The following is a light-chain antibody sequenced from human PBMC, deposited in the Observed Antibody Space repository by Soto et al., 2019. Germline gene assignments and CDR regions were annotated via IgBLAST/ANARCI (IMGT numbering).Light chain of an antibody. J-gene: IGKJ4*01. CDR1: QSVGSS. V-gene: IGKV3-15*01. Sequence: DIVLTQSPGTLSLSPGERATLSCRASQSVGSSLAWYQRKPGQAPRLLIYGASTRATGIPATFSGSGSGTEFTLTISSLQSEDFAVYYCQQYNSWPLTFGGGTKVDIK. CDR2: GAS. CDR3: QQYNSWPLT.